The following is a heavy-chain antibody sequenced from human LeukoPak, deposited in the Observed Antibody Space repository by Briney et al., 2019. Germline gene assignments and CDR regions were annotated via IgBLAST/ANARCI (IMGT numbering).Heavy chain of an antibody. CDR2: IYPGDSDI. Sequence: GESLKISCKGSGYSFTIYWIAWVRQMPGKGLEWMGIIYPGDSDIRYSPSFQGQVTISADKSISTAYLQWSSLKASDTAMNYCARRLYCSGDCYSLDYWGQGTLVTVSS. V-gene: IGHV5-51*01. J-gene: IGHJ4*02. D-gene: IGHD2-21*01. CDR1: GYSFTIYW. CDR3: ARRLYCSGDCYSLDY.